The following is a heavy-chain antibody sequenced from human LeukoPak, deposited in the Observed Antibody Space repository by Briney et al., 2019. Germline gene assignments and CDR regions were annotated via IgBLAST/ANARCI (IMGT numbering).Heavy chain of an antibody. J-gene: IGHJ3*02. Sequence: SGPTLANPTQTLTLPCTFSGFSLSTSGMCVSWIRQPSGKALEWLARLDWDDDKYYITPLKTRLTISKDTSKNQVVLTMTNIDPVDTATYYCARKIVAKVNAFDIWGQGTIVTVAS. CDR3: ARKIVAKVNAFDI. CDR1: GFSLSTSGMC. V-gene: IGHV2-70*11. CDR2: LDWDDDK. D-gene: IGHD5-12*01.